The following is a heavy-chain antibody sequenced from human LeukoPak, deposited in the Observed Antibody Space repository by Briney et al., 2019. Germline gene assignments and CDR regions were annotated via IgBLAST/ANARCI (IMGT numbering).Heavy chain of an antibody. D-gene: IGHD6-13*01. CDR1: GYTFTGYY. Sequence: ASVKVSCKASGYTFTGYYMHWVRQAPGQGLEWMGWINAGNGNTKYSQEFQGRVTITRDTSASTAYMELSSLRSEDMAVYYCARGLAAAAYFDYWGQGTLVTVSS. CDR2: INAGNGNT. CDR3: ARGLAAAAYFDY. J-gene: IGHJ4*02. V-gene: IGHV1-3*03.